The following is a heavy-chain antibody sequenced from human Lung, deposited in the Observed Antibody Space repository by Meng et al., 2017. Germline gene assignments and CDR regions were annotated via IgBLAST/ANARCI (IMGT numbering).Heavy chain of an antibody. V-gene: IGHV1-3*01. Sequence: QVQLVRCWAEVKKPGASVKVSCKASGYTFTSYAMHWVRQAPGQRLEWMGWINAGNGNTKYSQKFQGRVTITRDTSASTAYMELSSLRSEDTAVYYCARGDYCGGDCYWFDYWGQGTLVTVSS. D-gene: IGHD2-21*02. CDR3: ARGDYCGGDCYWFDY. J-gene: IGHJ4*02. CDR1: GYTFTSYA. CDR2: INAGNGNT.